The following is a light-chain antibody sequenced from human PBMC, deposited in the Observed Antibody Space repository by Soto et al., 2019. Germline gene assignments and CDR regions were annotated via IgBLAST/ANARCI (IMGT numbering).Light chain of an antibody. Sequence: RLTQSPSSLSASVGDTVTISCRASQDISTYLAWYQQKPGKAPTLLIFGASSLHNGVPPRFAGSGSGSEFTLTINRLQPDDFATYFCQHDNLYSAPFGQGTRV. V-gene: IGKV1-5*01. CDR1: QDISTY. CDR2: GAS. CDR3: QHDNLYSAP. J-gene: IGKJ5*01.